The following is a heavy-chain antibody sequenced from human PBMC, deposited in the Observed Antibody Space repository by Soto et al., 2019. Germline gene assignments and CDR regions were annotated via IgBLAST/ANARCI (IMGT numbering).Heavy chain of an antibody. J-gene: IGHJ4*02. CDR3: ARGWGRIFDY. D-gene: IGHD7-27*01. CDR2: INHSGST. V-gene: IGHV4-34*01. Sequence: QVQLQQWGAGLLKPSETLSLTRAVYGGSFSGYYWNWIRQPPGKGLEWIGEINHSGSTNYNPSLKSRVTLSVDTSKNQFSLKLSSVTAADTAVYYCARGWGRIFDYWGQGTLVTVSS. CDR1: GGSFSGYY.